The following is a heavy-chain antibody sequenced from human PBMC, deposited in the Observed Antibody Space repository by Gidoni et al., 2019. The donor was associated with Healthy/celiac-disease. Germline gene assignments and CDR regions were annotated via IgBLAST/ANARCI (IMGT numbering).Heavy chain of an antibody. CDR2: ISGSGGST. Sequence: EVQLLESGGGLVQPGGSRRLSCAASGFTFSSYAMGWVRQARGKGLEWVSAISGSGGSTYYADSVKGRFTISRDNSKNTLYLQMNSLRAEDTAVYYCAKDRKDGSGSYRYWGQGTLVTVSS. D-gene: IGHD3-10*01. CDR3: AKDRKDGSGSYRY. V-gene: IGHV3-23*01. CDR1: GFTFSSYA. J-gene: IGHJ4*02.